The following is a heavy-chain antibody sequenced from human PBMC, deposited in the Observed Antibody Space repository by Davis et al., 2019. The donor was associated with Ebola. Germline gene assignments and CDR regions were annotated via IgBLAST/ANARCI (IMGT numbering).Heavy chain of an antibody. D-gene: IGHD6-13*01. J-gene: IGHJ4*02. V-gene: IGHV1-18*01. CDR3: ARDLAGAAAAK. CDR1: GYTFTSYG. CDR2: ISAYNGNT. Sequence: AASVKVSCKASGYTFTSYGISWVRQAPGQGLEWMGWISAYNGNTNYAQKLQGRVTITADKSTSTAYMELSSLRSEDTAVYYCARDLAGAAAAKWGQGTLVTVSS.